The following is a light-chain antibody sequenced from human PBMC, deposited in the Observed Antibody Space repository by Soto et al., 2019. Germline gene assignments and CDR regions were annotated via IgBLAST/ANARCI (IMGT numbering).Light chain of an antibody. CDR1: SAHSTYA. CDR2: LISDGSH. J-gene: IGLJ2*01. Sequence: QLVLTQSPSASASLGASVKLTCTLSSAHSTYAIAWHQQQPEKGPRFLMKLISDGSHYKGDGIPDRFSGSSSGAERYLTISSLQSEDEADYYCQTWNTGVVVFGGGTKLTVL. V-gene: IGLV4-69*01. CDR3: QTWNTGVVV.